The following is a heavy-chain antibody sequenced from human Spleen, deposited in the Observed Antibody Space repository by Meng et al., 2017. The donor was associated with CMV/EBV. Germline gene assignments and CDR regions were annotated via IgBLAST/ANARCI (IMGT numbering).Heavy chain of an antibody. CDR2: INSDGGSA. D-gene: IGHD6-19*01. Sequence: GGSLRLSCAASGFTFSNYWMHWVRQAPGKGLVWVSRINSDGGSATYADSVQGRFTLSRDNAKNTLYLQMNSLRAEDTAVYYCAKKAPYSSGWFVFDHWGQGTLVTVSS. V-gene: IGHV3-74*01. CDR1: GFTFSNYW. CDR3: AKKAPYSSGWFVFDH. J-gene: IGHJ4*02.